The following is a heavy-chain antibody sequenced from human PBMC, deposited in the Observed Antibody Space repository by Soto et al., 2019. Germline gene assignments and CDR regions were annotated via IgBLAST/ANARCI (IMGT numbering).Heavy chain of an antibody. CDR2: IYYSGST. Sequence: TETLSLTCTVSGNSISSSCYYWGWIRQPPGKGLEWIGSIYYSGSTYYNPSLKSRVTISVDTSKNQFSLKLSSVTAADTAVYYCARGCSGGSCYYYYYYGMDVWGQGTTVTVSS. CDR3: ARGCSGGSCYYYYYYGMDV. V-gene: IGHV4-39*01. J-gene: IGHJ6*02. D-gene: IGHD2-15*01. CDR1: GNSISSSCYY.